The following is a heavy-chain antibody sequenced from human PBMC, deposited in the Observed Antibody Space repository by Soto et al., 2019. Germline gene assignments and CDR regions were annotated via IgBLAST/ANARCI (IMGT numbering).Heavy chain of an antibody. CDR3: ARLRLGDGVGY. D-gene: IGHD3-9*01. CDR2: IYYSGST. J-gene: IGHJ4*02. Sequence: QLQLQESGPGLVKPSETLSLTCTVSGGSISSSSYYWGWIRQPPGKGLEWIGSIYYSGSTYYNPSLKSRVTISVDTSKNQFSLKLSSVTAADTAVYYCARLRLGDGVGYWGQGTLVTVSS. V-gene: IGHV4-39*01. CDR1: GGSISSSSYY.